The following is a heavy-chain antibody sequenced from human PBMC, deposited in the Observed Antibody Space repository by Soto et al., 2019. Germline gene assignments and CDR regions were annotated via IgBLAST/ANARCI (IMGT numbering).Heavy chain of an antibody. J-gene: IGHJ4*01. Sequence: SETLSLTCTVSGDSISTYYWHWIRQPPGKGPEWLGFVYYSGSTSYNPSLKRRLSISVDTSKTQFSLKLRSVTAADTAVYYCARDTTKYNYLDYWGHGTLVTVSS. CDR3: ARDTTKYNYLDY. D-gene: IGHD1-1*01. V-gene: IGHV4-59*01. CDR2: VYYSGST. CDR1: GDSISTYY.